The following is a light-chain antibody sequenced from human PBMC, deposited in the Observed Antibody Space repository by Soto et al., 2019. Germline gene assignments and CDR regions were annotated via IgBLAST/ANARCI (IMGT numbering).Light chain of an antibody. CDR1: SSDVGGYNY. CDR3: SSYAGSNNRV. Sequence: QSALTQPPSASGSPGQSVTISCTGTSSDVGGYNYVSWYQQHPGKAPKLMIYEVSKRPSGVPDRFSGSKSGNTASLTASGLQAEDEADYYCSSYAGSNNRVFGGGTKVTVL. V-gene: IGLV2-8*01. CDR2: EVS. J-gene: IGLJ3*02.